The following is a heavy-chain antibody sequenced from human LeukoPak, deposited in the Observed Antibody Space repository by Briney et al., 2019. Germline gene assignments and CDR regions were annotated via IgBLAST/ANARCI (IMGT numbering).Heavy chain of an antibody. CDR2: MNPNSGNT. CDR3: ARGVGYCTNDVCRMGAFDM. Sequence: ASVKVSCKASGYTFISYDINWVRQVTGQGLEWMGWMNPNSGNTGYAQKFQGRVTITRNTSISTAFMELSSLRSEDTAVYYCARGVGYCTNDVCRMGAFDMWGQGTLVIVSS. V-gene: IGHV1-8*03. D-gene: IGHD2-8*01. J-gene: IGHJ3*02. CDR1: GYTFISYD.